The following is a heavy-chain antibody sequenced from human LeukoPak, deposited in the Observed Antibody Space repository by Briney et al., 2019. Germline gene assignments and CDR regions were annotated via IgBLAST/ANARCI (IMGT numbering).Heavy chain of an antibody. CDR1: GYTFTRYY. V-gene: IGHV1-46*01. J-gene: IGHJ6*03. CDR2: INPSGGST. Sequence: ASVRVSCKASGYTFTRYYMYWVRQAPGQGLEWMGIINPSGGSTNYAQKFQGRVTMTRDTSTNTVYMKLSSLRSEDTAVYYCARGPSITMIRGGQWYYYMDVWGKGTTVTISS. D-gene: IGHD3-10*01. CDR3: ARGPSITMIRGGQWYYYMDV.